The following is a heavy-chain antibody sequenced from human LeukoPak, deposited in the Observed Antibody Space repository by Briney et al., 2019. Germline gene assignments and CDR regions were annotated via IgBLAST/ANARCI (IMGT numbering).Heavy chain of an antibody. CDR1: GYTFTGYY. D-gene: IGHD3-16*01. CDR3: AKSDVWGSYDPYYFDY. V-gene: IGHV1-2*02. J-gene: IGHJ4*02. CDR2: INPNSGGT. Sequence: ASVKVSCKASGYTFTGYYMHWVRQAPGQGLEWMGWINPNSGGTNYAQKFQGRVTMTRDTSISTAYMELSRLRSDDTAVYYCAKSDVWGSYDPYYFDYWGQGTLVTVSS.